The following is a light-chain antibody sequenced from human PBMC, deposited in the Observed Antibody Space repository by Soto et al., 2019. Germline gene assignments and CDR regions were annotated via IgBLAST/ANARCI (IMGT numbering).Light chain of an antibody. Sequence: QSALTQPRSVSGSPGQSVTISCTGTSSDVGGYNYVSWYQQHPGKAPKLMIYDVSKRHSGFPDRFSGSRSGNRANLTISGLGAEDEAEYDCCSYPGSDAVEVVFGGGTKLTVL. CDR1: SSDVGGYNY. V-gene: IGLV2-11*01. CDR2: DVS. J-gene: IGLJ2*01. CDR3: CSYPGSDAVEVV.